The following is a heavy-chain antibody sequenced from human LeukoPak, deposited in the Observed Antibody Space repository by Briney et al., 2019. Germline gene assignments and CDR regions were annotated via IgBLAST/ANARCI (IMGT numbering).Heavy chain of an antibody. V-gene: IGHV3-74*01. J-gene: IGHJ4*02. CDR1: GFTFSNYW. D-gene: IGHD5-24*01. CDR3: ARSRDGYNILDY. CDR2: INTDGGST. Sequence: GGSLRLSCAASGFTFSNYWMHWVRQAPGKGLVWVSRINTDGGSTTYADSVKGRFTISRDNAKNTLYLQMNSLRAEDTAVYYCARSRDGYNILDYWGQGTLVTVSS.